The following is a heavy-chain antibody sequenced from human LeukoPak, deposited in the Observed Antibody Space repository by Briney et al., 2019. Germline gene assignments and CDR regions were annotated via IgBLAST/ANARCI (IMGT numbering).Heavy chain of an antibody. CDR3: ARTGSTVTMLYPFDH. J-gene: IGHJ4*02. Sequence: WETLSLTCTVSGGSVSGGNYYWSWIRQPPGKGLEWIGNIYYSGSTKYNPSLKSRLAMSVDTSKNQFSLRLNSVTAADTAVYYCARTGSTVTMLYPFDHWGQGTLVTVSS. V-gene: IGHV4-61*01. CDR1: GGSVSGGNYY. CDR2: IYYSGST. D-gene: IGHD4-17*01.